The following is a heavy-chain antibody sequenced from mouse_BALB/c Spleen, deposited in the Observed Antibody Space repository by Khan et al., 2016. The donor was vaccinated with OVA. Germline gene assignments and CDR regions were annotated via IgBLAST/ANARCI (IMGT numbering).Heavy chain of an antibody. CDR3: ASSGYDYFAY. D-gene: IGHD2-14*01. CDR2: IYPGDGDT. Sequence: VQLQQSGAELVRPGSSVKISCKASGYAFSNYWMNWVKQRPGQGLEWIGQIYPGDGDTSFNGKFRGKTTLTADKSSSTAYMQLSSLTSEDSAVYFCASSGYDYFAYWGQGTLVTVSA. V-gene: IGHV1-80*01. J-gene: IGHJ3*01. CDR1: GYAFSNYW.